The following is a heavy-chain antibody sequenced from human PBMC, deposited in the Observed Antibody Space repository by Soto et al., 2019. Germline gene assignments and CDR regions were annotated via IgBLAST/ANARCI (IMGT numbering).Heavy chain of an antibody. V-gene: IGHV1-3*01. Sequence: ASVKVSCKASGYTFTGYAMHWARQAPGQRLEWMGWINAGNGNTKYSQKFQGRVTITRDTSASTAYMELSSLRSEDTAVYYCARALAVPADFDYWGQGTLVTVSS. CDR2: INAGNGNT. D-gene: IGHD6-19*01. J-gene: IGHJ4*02. CDR1: GYTFTGYA. CDR3: ARALAVPADFDY.